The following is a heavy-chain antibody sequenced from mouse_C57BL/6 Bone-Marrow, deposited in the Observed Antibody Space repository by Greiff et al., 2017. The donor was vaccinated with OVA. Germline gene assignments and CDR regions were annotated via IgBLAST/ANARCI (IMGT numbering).Heavy chain of an antibody. Sequence: EVMLVESGGGLVQPGGSLSLSCAASGFTFTDYYMSWVRQPPGQALEWLGFIRNKANGYTTEYSASVKGRFTISRDTSQSILYLQRNALRAEDSASYYCARWGGYVPFYYYAMDYWGQGTSVTVSS. CDR2: IRNKANGYTT. D-gene: IGHD2-2*01. CDR3: ARWGGYVPFYYYAMDY. CDR1: GFTFTDYY. J-gene: IGHJ4*01. V-gene: IGHV7-3*01.